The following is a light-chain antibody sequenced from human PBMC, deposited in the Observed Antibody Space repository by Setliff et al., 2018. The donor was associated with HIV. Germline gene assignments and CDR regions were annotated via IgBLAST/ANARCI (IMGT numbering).Light chain of an antibody. CDR2: EVN. CDR1: SSDVGAYNY. CDR3: STWDYSLSAYV. Sequence: QSALAQPPSASGSPGQSVTISCTGTSSDVGAYNYVSWYQHHPGKAPKLMIYEVNKRPSGVPDRFSGSKSGTTASLTISGLQPEDEADYYCSTWDYSLSAYVFGTGTKVTVL. J-gene: IGLJ1*01. V-gene: IGLV2-8*01.